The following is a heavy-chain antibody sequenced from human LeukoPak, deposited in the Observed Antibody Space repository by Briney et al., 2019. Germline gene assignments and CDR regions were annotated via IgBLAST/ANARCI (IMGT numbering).Heavy chain of an antibody. V-gene: IGHV3-7*01. CDR2: IKQDGSEK. Sequence: GGSLRLSCAASGFTFSTYWMSWVRQAPGKGLEWVANIKQDGSEKYYLDSVKGRFTISRDNAKNSLYLQMNSLRAEDTAFYFCTREAAAGIDYWGQGTLVTVSS. J-gene: IGHJ4*02. D-gene: IGHD6-13*01. CDR1: GFTFSTYW. CDR3: TREAAAGIDY.